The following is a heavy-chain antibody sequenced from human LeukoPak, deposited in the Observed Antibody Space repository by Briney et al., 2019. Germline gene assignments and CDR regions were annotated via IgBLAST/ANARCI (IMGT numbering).Heavy chain of an antibody. V-gene: IGHV3-7*01. CDR1: RFTLSNYW. D-gene: IGHD5-12*01. Sequence: GGSLRLSCAASRFTLSNYWMSWVRQAPGKGLEWVANIKQDGSETYYVDSVKGRFTISRDNAKNSLSLQMNSLRAEDTAVYYCARDRHSRATIAQNYNWFDPWGQGTLVTVSS. CDR2: IKQDGSET. J-gene: IGHJ5*02. CDR3: ARDRHSRATIAQNYNWFDP.